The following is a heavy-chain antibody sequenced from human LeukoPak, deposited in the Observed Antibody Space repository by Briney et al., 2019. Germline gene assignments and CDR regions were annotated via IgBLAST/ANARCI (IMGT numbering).Heavy chain of an antibody. Sequence: SETLSLTCTVPGGSISSYYWSWIRRPPGKGLEWIGYIYYSGSTNYNPSLKSQVTISVDTSKNQFSLKLSSVTAADTAVYYCARSLCSGGSCYLDYWGQGTLVTVSS. D-gene: IGHD2-15*01. CDR3: ARSLCSGGSCYLDY. CDR1: GGSISSYY. CDR2: IYYSGST. V-gene: IGHV4-59*01. J-gene: IGHJ4*02.